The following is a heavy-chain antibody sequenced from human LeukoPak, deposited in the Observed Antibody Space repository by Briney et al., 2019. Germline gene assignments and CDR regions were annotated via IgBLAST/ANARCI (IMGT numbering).Heavy chain of an antibody. CDR2: ISYDGSNK. J-gene: IGHJ4*02. Sequence: PGGSLRLSCAASGFTFSSYAMQWVRQTPGKGLEWVAVISYDGSNKYYADSVKGRFTISRDNSKNTLYLQMNSLRAEDTAVYYCARVEASGYDYGAFDYWGQGTLVTVSS. CDR1: GFTFSSYA. CDR3: ARVEASGYDYGAFDY. V-gene: IGHV3-30*04. D-gene: IGHD5-12*01.